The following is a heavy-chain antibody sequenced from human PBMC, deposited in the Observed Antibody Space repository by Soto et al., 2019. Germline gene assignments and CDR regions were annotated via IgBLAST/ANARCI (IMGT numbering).Heavy chain of an antibody. CDR2: ISYDGSNK. Sequence: VQLVASGGGVVQPGRSLRLSCAASGFTFSSYAMHWVRQAPGKGLEWVAVISYDGSNKYYADSVKGRFTISRDNSKNTLYLQMNSLRAEDTAVYYCARATSGWYKDAFDIWGQGTMVTVSS. J-gene: IGHJ3*02. D-gene: IGHD6-19*01. CDR3: ARATSGWYKDAFDI. CDR1: GFTFSSYA. V-gene: IGHV3-30-3*01.